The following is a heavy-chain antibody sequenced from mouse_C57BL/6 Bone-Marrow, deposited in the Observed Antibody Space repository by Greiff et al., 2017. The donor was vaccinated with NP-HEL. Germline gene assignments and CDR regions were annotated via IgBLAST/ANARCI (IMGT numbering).Heavy chain of an antibody. CDR1: GFTFSSYA. CDR3: TRDRGWLQGYFDV. J-gene: IGHJ1*03. Sequence: EVQRVESGEGLVKPGGSLKLSCAASGFTFSSYAMSWVRQTPEKRLEWVAYISSGGDYIYYADTVKGRFTISRDNARNTLYLQMSSLKSEDTAMYYCTRDRGWLQGYFDVWGTGTTVTVSS. V-gene: IGHV5-9-1*02. D-gene: IGHD2-3*01. CDR2: ISSGGDYI.